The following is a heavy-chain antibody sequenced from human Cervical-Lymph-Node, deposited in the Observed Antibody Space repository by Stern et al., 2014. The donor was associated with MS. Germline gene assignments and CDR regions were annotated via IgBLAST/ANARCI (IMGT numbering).Heavy chain of an antibody. D-gene: IGHD4-17*01. V-gene: IGHV1-2*02. Sequence: QVQLVQSGAEVKRPGASVKVSCKASGYTLTAYYLHWVLQAPGQGLEWMGWINPSSGLADYAQKFQGRVTMTRDTSINTAYMDLSRLNSDDTAIYYCARAHDSGDFRTFDFWGQGALVTVSS. CDR2: INPSSGLA. CDR3: ARAHDSGDFRTFDF. J-gene: IGHJ4*02. CDR1: GYTLTAYY.